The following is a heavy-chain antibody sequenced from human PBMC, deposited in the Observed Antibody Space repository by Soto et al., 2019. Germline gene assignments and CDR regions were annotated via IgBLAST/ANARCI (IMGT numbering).Heavy chain of an antibody. D-gene: IGHD3-22*01. J-gene: IGHJ4*02. Sequence: LRLSCAASGFTFSDYYMSWIRQAPGKGLEWVSYISSSGSTIYYADSVKGRFTISRDNAKNSLYLQMNSLRAEDTAVYYCARVPDYKDSPDYWGQGTLVTVSS. CDR2: ISSSGSTI. CDR3: ARVPDYKDSPDY. V-gene: IGHV3-11*01. CDR1: GFTFSDYY.